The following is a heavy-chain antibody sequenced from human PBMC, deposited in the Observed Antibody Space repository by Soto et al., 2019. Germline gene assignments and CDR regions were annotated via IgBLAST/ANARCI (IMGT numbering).Heavy chain of an antibody. V-gene: IGHV4-31*03. CDR1: GGSISSGGYY. J-gene: IGHJ4*02. Sequence: SETLSLTCTVSGGSISSGGYYWSWIRQHPGKGLEWIGYIYYSGSTYYNPSLKSRVTISVDTSKNQFSLKLSSVTAADTAVYYCARAPLYYNDSSGYIPYYFDYWGQGTLVTVSS. CDR2: IYYSGST. D-gene: IGHD3-22*01. CDR3: ARAPLYYNDSSGYIPYYFDY.